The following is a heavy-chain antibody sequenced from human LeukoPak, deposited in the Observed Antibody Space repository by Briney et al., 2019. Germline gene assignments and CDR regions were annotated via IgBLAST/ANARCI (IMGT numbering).Heavy chain of an antibody. CDR3: AREENFCSSTSCYTWFDP. V-gene: IGHV4-4*07. CDR1: GGSISSYY. D-gene: IGHD2-2*02. Sequence: SETLSLTCTVSGGSISSYYWSWIRQPAGKGLEWIGRIYTSGSTNYNPSLKSRVTMSLDTSKNQFSLKLSSVTAADTAVYYCAREENFCSSTSCYTWFDPWGQGTLVTVSS. CDR2: IYTSGST. J-gene: IGHJ5*02.